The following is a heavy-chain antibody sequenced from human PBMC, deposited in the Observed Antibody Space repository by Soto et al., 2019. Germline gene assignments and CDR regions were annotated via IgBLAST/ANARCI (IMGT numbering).Heavy chain of an antibody. CDR2: ISGSGIST. V-gene: IGHV3-23*01. CDR1: GFPFSTYP. Sequence: EVELMESGGGLVQPGGSLRLSCAASGFPFSTYPMNWVRQVPGKGLEWVSGISGSGISTFYADSVKGRFTISRDNSKNTVELQMNRLRAEDTALYYCVKLPVTTASYYYFGMDVWGQGTTVTVSS. J-gene: IGHJ6*02. CDR3: VKLPVTTASYYYFGMDV. D-gene: IGHD4-4*01.